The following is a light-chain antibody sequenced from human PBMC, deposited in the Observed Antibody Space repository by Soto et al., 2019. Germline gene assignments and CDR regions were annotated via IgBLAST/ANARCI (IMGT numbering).Light chain of an antibody. J-gene: IGKJ2*01. CDR1: QRITTY. CDR2: TSG. V-gene: IGKV1-39*01. Sequence: IHMTQSPSSLSASVGDRVTITCRASQRITTYLNWYQQKPGEAPKLLISTSGTLQRGVPSRFTGSGSGTDFTLNITGLQPADFATYFCQQTYNTPYTFGQGTKLEIK. CDR3: QQTYNTPYT.